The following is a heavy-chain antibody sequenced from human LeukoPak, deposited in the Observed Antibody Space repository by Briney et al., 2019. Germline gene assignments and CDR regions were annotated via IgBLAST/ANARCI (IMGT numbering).Heavy chain of an antibody. D-gene: IGHD2-2*01. CDR2: INTNGGDT. V-gene: IGHV1-2*02. Sequence: ASVKVSCKASGYTFIDYYMHWVRQAPGQGLEWMGWINTNGGDTKYAQKFQGRVTMTRDTSITTAYMELNSLTSDDTAVYYCASKGAGYCHSTNCQGALDIWGQGTMVTVSS. J-gene: IGHJ3*02. CDR3: ASKGAGYCHSTNCQGALDI. CDR1: GYTFIDYY.